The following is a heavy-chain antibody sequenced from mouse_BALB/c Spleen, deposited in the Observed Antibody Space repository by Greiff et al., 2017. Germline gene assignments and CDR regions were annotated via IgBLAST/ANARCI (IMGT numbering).Heavy chain of an antibody. V-gene: IGHV2-2*02. Sequence: VMLVESGPGLVQPSQSLSITCTVSGFSLTSYGVHWVRQSPGKGLEWLGVIWSGGSTDYNAAFISRLSISKDNSKSQVFFKMNSLQANDTAIYYCASLYYGYDGFAYWGQGTLVTVSA. J-gene: IGHJ3*01. CDR2: IWSGGST. CDR3: ASLYYGYDGFAY. D-gene: IGHD2-2*01. CDR1: GFSLTSYG.